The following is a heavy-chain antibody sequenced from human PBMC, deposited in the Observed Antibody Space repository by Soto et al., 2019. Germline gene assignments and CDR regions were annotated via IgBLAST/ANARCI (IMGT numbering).Heavy chain of an antibody. V-gene: IGHV3-23*01. D-gene: IGHD2-2*01. CDR3: ANDRRTYPYLLDY. CDR1: GFTFSSYA. J-gene: IGHJ4*02. CDR2: ITDSGAST. Sequence: GGSLRLSCAASGFTFSSYAMSWVRQAPGKGLEWVSGITDSGASTYYADSVKGRFTISRDNSNNTLHLQMNSLRAEDTAVYYWANDRRTYPYLLDYWGQGTLGTVSS.